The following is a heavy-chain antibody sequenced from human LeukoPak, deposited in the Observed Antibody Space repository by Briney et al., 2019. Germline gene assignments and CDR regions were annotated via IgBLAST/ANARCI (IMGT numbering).Heavy chain of an antibody. CDR1: GGSISGYY. J-gene: IGHJ5*02. Sequence: SETLSLTCTVSGGSISGYYWSWIRQRPGKGLGWIGYIYYSGSTNYNPSLKSRVTISVATSKNQFSLKLSSVTAADTAVYYCAREVRYSYGYPKDRNWFDPWGQGTLVTVSS. V-gene: IGHV4-59*12. D-gene: IGHD5-18*01. CDR3: AREVRYSYGYPKDRNWFDP. CDR2: IYYSGST.